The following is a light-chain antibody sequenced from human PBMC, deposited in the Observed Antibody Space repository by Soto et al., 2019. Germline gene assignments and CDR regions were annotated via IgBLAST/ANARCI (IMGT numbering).Light chain of an antibody. CDR3: CSYAGSYTVGV. J-gene: IGLJ3*02. CDR2: DVS. V-gene: IGLV2-11*01. CDR1: SSDVGGYNY. Sequence: QYALTQPRSVSGSPGQAVTISCTGTSSDVGGYNYVSWYQQHPGKAPKLMIYDVSKRPSGVPDRFSGSKSGNTASLTISGLQAEDEADYYCCSYAGSYTVGVFGGGTKVTVL.